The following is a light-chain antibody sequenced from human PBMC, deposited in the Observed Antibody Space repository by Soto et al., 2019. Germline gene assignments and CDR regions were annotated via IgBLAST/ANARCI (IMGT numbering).Light chain of an antibody. CDR2: GAS. CDR3: QQYNNWPQT. J-gene: IGKJ1*01. CDR1: QSVATN. V-gene: IGKV3-15*01. Sequence: EAVLTQSPATLSVSPGERATLSCRASQSVATNVAWYQQRPGQAPRLLIYGASKRAIGLPDRFSGSGSGTEFTLTITSLQSEYFAVYYCQQYNNWPQTFGQGTKVEIK.